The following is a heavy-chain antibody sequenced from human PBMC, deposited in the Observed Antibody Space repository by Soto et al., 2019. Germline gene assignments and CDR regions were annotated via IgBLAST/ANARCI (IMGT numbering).Heavy chain of an antibody. CDR1: GYGFTDYH. CDR2: INPKSGGT. V-gene: IGHV1-2*04. J-gene: IGHJ6*01. Sequence: GSVKVCFKASGYGFTDYHIHLVRQAPGHGLEWLGRINPKSGGTSTAQKFQGWVTMTTDTSISTASMELTRLTSDETAIYYCARGDSTDCSNGVCSFFYNHDMDVWGQGTTVTVSS. CDR3: ARGDSTDCSNGVCSFFYNHDMDV. D-gene: IGHD2-8*01.